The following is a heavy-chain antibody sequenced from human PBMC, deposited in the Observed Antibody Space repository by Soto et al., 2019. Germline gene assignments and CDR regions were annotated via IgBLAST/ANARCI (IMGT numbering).Heavy chain of an antibody. D-gene: IGHD2-2*02. CDR2: TFSGGNT. V-gene: IGHV3-53*02. J-gene: IGHJ6*02. CDR3: ARNPPSAIQGSAFGMEV. Sequence: ELQLVETGGGLIQTGGSLRLSCAASGFSISSNYIAWVRQPPGKGLEWVSTTFSGGNTEYAASVKGRCSISRDNYKNTLYIQMDTLTVEDTAVYYLARNPPSAIQGSAFGMEVWGQGTTVSVSS. CDR1: GFSISSNY.